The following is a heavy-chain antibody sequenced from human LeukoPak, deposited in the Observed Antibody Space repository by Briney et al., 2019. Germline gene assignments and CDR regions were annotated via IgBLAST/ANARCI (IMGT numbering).Heavy chain of an antibody. CDR2: IKSKTDGGTT. V-gene: IGHV3-15*01. Sequence: GGSLRLSCAASGFTFSNAWMSWVRQAPGKGLEWVGRIKSKTDGGTTDYAAPVKGRFTISRDDSKNTLYLQMNTLDTEATAVYYCPPSDRFGELFIWGKGTTVTVSS. D-gene: IGHD3-10*01. J-gene: IGHJ6*04. CDR3: PPSDRFGELFI. CDR1: GFTFSNAW.